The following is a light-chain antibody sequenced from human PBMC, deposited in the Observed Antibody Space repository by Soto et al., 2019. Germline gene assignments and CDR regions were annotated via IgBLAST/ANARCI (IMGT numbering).Light chain of an antibody. Sequence: QSALTQPPSASGSPGQSVTISCTGTSSDVGKYDYVTWFQHHPGKAPKLIIYEVSKRPSGVPDRFSGSKSGTSAFLDISGLQSEDEAEYYCAAWDDSLNAWVFGTGTKVTVL. J-gene: IGLJ1*01. CDR2: EVS. CDR3: AAWDDSLNAWV. V-gene: IGLV2-8*01. CDR1: SSDVGKYDY.